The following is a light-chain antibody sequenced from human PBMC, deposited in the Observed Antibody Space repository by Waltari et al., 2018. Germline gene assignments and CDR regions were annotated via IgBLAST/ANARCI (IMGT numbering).Light chain of an antibody. V-gene: IGKV4-1*01. J-gene: IGKJ3*01. CDR1: QGVLYSSNNKNY. CDR2: WAS. CDR3: QQYYSTPFT. Sequence: DIVVTQSPDSLAVSLGERATINCKSSQGVLYSSNNKNYLAWYQQKPGQPPKLLIYWASTRESGVPDRFSGSWSGTDFTLTISSLQAEDVAVYYCQQYYSTPFTFGPGTKVDIK.